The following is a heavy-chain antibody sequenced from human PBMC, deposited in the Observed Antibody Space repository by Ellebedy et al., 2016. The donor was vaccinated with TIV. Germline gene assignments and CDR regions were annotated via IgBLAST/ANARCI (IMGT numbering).Heavy chain of an antibody. CDR1: GFTFSSYG. Sequence: GGSLRLXXVASGFTFSSYGMHWVRQAPGKGLEWVAVIWYDGSNKYYGDSVKGRFTISRDNSKNTLYLQMNSLRVDDTAVYYCARGYQFRNWLDPWGQGTLVTVSS. D-gene: IGHD2-2*01. CDR2: IWYDGSNK. V-gene: IGHV3-33*01. CDR3: ARGYQFRNWLDP. J-gene: IGHJ5*02.